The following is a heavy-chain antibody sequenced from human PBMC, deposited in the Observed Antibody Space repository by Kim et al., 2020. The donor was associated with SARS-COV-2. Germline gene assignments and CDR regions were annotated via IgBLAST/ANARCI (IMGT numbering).Heavy chain of an antibody. CDR2: ISGSGGST. D-gene: IGHD6-19*01. V-gene: IGHV3-23*01. CDR3: ARDNTYSSGWLGYNWFDP. Sequence: GGSLRLSCAASGFTFSSYAMSWVRQAPGKGLEWVSAISGSGGSTYYADSVKGRFTISRDNSKNTLYLQMNSLRAEDTAVYYCARDNTYSSGWLGYNWFDPWGQGTLVTVSS. J-gene: IGHJ5*02. CDR1: GFTFSSYA.